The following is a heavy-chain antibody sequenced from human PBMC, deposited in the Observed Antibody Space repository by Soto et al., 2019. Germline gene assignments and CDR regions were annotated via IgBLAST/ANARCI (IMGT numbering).Heavy chain of an antibody. D-gene: IGHD3-3*02. CDR3: ARDRSHVWSGPSVDY. CDR1: GYTFTSYG. CDR2: ISAYNGNT. V-gene: IGHV1-18*01. Sequence: QVQLVQSGAEVKKPGASVKVSCKASGYTFTSYGISWVRQAPGQGLAWMGWISAYNGNTNYAQKLQGRVTMTTDTSTSTDYMELRSLRSDDTAVYYCARDRSHVWSGPSVDYWGQGTLVTVSS. J-gene: IGHJ4*02.